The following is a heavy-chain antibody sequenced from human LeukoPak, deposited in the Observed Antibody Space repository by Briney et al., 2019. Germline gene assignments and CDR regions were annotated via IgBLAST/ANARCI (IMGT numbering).Heavy chain of an antibody. V-gene: IGHV4-61*08. J-gene: IGHJ3*02. CDR3: ARDQGGSSHRHAFDI. Sequence: SETLSLTCTVSGGSVRSDDYYWSWIRQPPGMGLEWIGHIYHTGSIVYNSFLESRITISLDMSNNQFSLKLTSVTAADTAVHYCARDQGGSSHRHAFDIWGQGTTVTVSS. D-gene: IGHD2-15*01. CDR2: IYHTGSI. CDR1: GGSVRSDDYY.